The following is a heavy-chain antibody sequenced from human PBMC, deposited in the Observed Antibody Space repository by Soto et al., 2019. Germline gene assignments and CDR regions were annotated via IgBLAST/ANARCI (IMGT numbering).Heavy chain of an antibody. CDR1: GYTFTSYY. CDR3: ARDKVGYYDSSGYYRVSVPPDYYYGMDV. V-gene: IGHV1-46*01. D-gene: IGHD3-22*01. Sequence: ASVKVSCKASGYTFTSYYMHWVRQAPGQGLEWMGIINPSGGSTSYAQKYQGRVTMTRDTSTSTVYMELSSLRSEDTAVYYCARDKVGYYDSSGYYRVSVPPDYYYGMDVWG. J-gene: IGHJ6*02. CDR2: INPSGGST.